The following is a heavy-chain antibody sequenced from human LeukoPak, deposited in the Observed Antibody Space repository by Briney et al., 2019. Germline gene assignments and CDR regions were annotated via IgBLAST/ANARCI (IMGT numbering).Heavy chain of an antibody. CDR1: GGTFSSYA. V-gene: IGHV1-69*04. CDR3: ARGSLVVGANDY. CDR2: IIPILGIA. J-gene: IGHJ4*02. Sequence: SVKVSCKASGGTFSSYAISWVRQAPGQGLEWMGRIIPILGIANYAQKFQGRVTITADKSTSTAYMELSSLRSEDTAVYYCARGSLVVGANDYWGQGTLVTVSS. D-gene: IGHD1-26*01.